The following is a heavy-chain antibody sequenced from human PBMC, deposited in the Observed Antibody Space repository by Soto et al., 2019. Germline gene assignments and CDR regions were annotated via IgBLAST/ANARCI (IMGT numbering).Heavy chain of an antibody. V-gene: IGHV3-23*01. CDR2: ISGSGGST. J-gene: IGHJ4*02. D-gene: IGHD3-22*01. CDR1: GFTFSSYA. CDR3: AKDNYYDSSGYYSFPIDY. Sequence: GGSLRLSCAASGFTFSSYAMSWVRQAPGKGLEWVSAISGSGGSTYYADSVKGRFTISRDNSKNTLYLQMNSLRAEDTAVYYCAKDNYYDSSGYYSFPIDYWGQGTLVTVSS.